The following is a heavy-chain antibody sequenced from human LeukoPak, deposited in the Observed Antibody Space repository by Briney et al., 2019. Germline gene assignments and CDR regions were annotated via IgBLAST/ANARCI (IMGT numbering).Heavy chain of an antibody. Sequence: GASVKVSCKASGYTFTTYGISWVRQAPGQGLEWMGMISGYNGNINYAQKLQGRVTMTTDTSTSTAYMELRSLRSDDTAVYYSARVWWTIAMVRGADWFDPWGQGTLVTVSS. V-gene: IGHV1-18*01. D-gene: IGHD3-10*01. J-gene: IGHJ5*02. CDR1: GYTFTTYG. CDR2: ISGYNGNI. CDR3: ARVWWTIAMVRGADWFDP.